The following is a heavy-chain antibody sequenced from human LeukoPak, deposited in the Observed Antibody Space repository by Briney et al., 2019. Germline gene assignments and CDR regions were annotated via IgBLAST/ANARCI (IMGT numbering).Heavy chain of an antibody. CDR1: GFTFDDYA. J-gene: IGHJ4*02. CDR2: ISWNSGSI. V-gene: IGHV3-9*01. D-gene: IGHD3-22*01. Sequence: GGSLRLSCAASGFTFDDYAMHWVRQAPGKGLEWVSGISWNSGSIGYADSVKGRFTISRDNAKNSLYLQMNSLRAEDTALYYCAKVHYYDSSGSHYFDYWGQGTLVTVSS. CDR3: AKVHYYDSSGSHYFDY.